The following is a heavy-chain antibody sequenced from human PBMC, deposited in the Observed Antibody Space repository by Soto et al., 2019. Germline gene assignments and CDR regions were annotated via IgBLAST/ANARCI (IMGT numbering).Heavy chain of an antibody. D-gene: IGHD7-27*01. J-gene: IGHJ4*02. CDR3: AKGRTGEDFDY. Sequence: GGSLRLSCAASGFTFNAYAMHWVRQAPGKGLEWVAVISYDGSNKYYADSVKGRFTISRDDSKNTLYLQMNSLRGEDTALFYCAKGRTGEDFDYWGQGTLVTVSS. CDR2: ISYDGSNK. V-gene: IGHV3-30*18. CDR1: GFTFNAYA.